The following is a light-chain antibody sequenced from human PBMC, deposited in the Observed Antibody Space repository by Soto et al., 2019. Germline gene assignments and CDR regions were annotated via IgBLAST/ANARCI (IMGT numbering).Light chain of an antibody. CDR3: HQRRDSALT. J-gene: IGKJ4*01. CDR1: QSVSSY. CDR2: DAS. Sequence: EIVLTQSPATLSLSPGERATLSCRASQSVSSYLAWYPQKPGQAPRLLISDASNRATGIPARFSGSGSGTDFALTVSSRHPEDFAVYDCHQRRDSALTFGGGTKGEI. V-gene: IGKV3-11*01.